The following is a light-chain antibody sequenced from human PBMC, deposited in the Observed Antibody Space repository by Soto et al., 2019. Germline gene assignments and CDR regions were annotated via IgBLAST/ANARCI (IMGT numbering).Light chain of an antibody. CDR2: DVS. V-gene: IGLV2-14*01. Sequence: QSALTQPASVSGSPGQSIIISCTGTSSDVGGYNYVSWYQQHPGKAPKLMIYDVSNRPSGVSNRFSGSKSGNTASLTISGLQAEDEADYYCSSYTSSSKLHVVLGGGPKLTV. J-gene: IGLJ2*01. CDR1: SSDVGGYNY. CDR3: SSYTSSSKLHVV.